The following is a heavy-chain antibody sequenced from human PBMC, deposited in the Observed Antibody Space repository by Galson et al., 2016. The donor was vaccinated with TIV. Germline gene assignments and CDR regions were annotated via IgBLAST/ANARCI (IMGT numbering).Heavy chain of an antibody. Sequence: TLSLTCDVSGGSINSAGYYWSWLRQQSGEGLEWIAYIHSSGITYYNPSLKSRVTLSVETSKSQFSLNLSSVTAADTAVYFCARLFFFDTRDVLVGAFDVWGHGTMVSVPS. CDR3: ARLFFFDTRDVLVGAFDV. J-gene: IGHJ3*01. D-gene: IGHD5-24*01. CDR1: GGSINSAGYY. V-gene: IGHV4-31*11. CDR2: IHSSGIT.